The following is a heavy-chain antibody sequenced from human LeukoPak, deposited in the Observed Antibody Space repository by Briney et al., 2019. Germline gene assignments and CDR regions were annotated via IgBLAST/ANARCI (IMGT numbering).Heavy chain of an antibody. CDR1: GFTFSSFG. CDR3: AKGSQLWFSVGMATDSNFFDY. D-gene: IGHD5-18*01. V-gene: IGHV3-30*02. Sequence: GGSLRLSCAASGFTFSSFGMHWVRQAPGEGLEWVAFIRNDASNKYYADCVKGRFTISQDNSKNTLYLQMNSLRAEDTAVYYCAKGSQLWFSVGMATDSNFFDYWGQGTLVTVSS. CDR2: IRNDASNK. J-gene: IGHJ4*02.